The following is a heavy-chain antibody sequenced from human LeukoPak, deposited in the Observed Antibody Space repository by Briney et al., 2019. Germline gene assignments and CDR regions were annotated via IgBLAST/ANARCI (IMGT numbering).Heavy chain of an antibody. CDR3: ARLYTTTFYFDY. D-gene: IGHD2-2*02. Sequence: SETLSLTCTVSGGSITTYYWSWIRQPPGKGLEWIGYIYHSGSTNYNPPLKSRVTISVDTSKNRFSPKLTSVTAADTAVYYCARLYTTTFYFDYWGQGTLVTVSS. V-gene: IGHV4-59*01. J-gene: IGHJ4*02. CDR2: IYHSGST. CDR1: GGSITTYY.